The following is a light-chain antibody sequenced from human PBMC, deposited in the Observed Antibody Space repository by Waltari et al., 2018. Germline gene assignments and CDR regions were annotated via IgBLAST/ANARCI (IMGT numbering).Light chain of an antibody. Sequence: QSALTQPASVSGSPGQSITIPCIGTSSDIGAYDYVSWYQQTPGKAPKLLIYDVTKWPSGISNRFSGSKSGNTASLTISGLQTEDEAHYYCSSFTSSTTWVFGGGTKVTVL. CDR3: SSFTSSTTWV. V-gene: IGLV2-14*03. J-gene: IGLJ3*02. CDR1: SSDIGAYDY. CDR2: DVT.